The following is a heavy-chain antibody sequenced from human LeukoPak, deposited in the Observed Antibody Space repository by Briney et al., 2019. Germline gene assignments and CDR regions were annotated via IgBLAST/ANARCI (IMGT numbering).Heavy chain of an antibody. CDR2: ISGSGGST. V-gene: IGHV3-23*01. J-gene: IGHJ6*02. CDR3: ARPLQQWPYYGLDV. Sequence: GGSLRLSCAASGFTFSSYAMSWVRQAPGKGLEWVSAISGSGGSTYYADSVKGRFTISRDNSKNTLYLQMNSLRAEDTAVYYCARPLQQWPYYGLDVWGQGTTVTVSS. D-gene: IGHD1-1*01. CDR1: GFTFSSYA.